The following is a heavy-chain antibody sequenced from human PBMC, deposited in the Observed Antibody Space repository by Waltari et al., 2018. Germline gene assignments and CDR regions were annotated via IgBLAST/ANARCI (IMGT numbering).Heavy chain of an antibody. D-gene: IGHD2-21*01. CDR2: INPNSGTT. J-gene: IGHJ4*02. CDR1: GYSFTSYD. Sequence: QVQLVQSGAEVKKPGASVKVSCKASGYSFTSYDLHWVRQATGQGLEWMGWINPNSGTTDYAQKFQGRVTMTRNTSISTAYMELSTLRSEDTAVYYCARRLALRSYSRYFDYWGRGTLVTVSS. CDR3: ARRLALRSYSRYFDY. V-gene: IGHV1-8*01.